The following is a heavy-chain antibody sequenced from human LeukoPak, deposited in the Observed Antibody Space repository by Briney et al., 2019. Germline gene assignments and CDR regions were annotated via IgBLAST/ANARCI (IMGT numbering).Heavy chain of an antibody. D-gene: IGHD2-21*02. J-gene: IGHJ3*02. CDR1: GYTFTSYG. CDR2: ISAYNGNT. Sequence: ASVKVSCKASGYTFTSYGISWVRQAPGQGLEWMGWISAYNGNTNYAQKFQGRVTITADESTSTAYMELSSLRSEDTAVYYCASYSAYCGGDCSRKGDAFDIWGQGTMVTVSS. CDR3: ASYSAYCGGDCSRKGDAFDI. V-gene: IGHV1-18*01.